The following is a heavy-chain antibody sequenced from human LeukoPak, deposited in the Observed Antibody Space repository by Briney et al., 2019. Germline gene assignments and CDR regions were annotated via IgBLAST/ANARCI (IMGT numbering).Heavy chain of an antibody. CDR1: GDSVSSNSAA. J-gene: IGHJ6*02. D-gene: IGHD6-19*01. V-gene: IGHV6-1*01. CDR3: ARLTQCLLQAYCAMDV. CDR2: TYYRSKWYN. Sequence: SQTLSLTCAISGDSVSSNSAAWNWIRQSPSRGLEWLGRTYYRSKWYNDYAVSVKSRITINPDTSKNQFSLQLDSVTPEDTAVYYCARLTQCLLQAYCAMDVWGQGTTVSVSS.